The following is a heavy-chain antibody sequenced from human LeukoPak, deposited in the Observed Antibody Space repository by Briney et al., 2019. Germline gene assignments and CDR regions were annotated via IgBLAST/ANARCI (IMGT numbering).Heavy chain of an antibody. CDR2: IYYSGST. CDR3: ARDLERYCSSTSCRGNNWFDP. D-gene: IGHD2-2*01. CDR1: GGSISSYY. V-gene: IGHV4-39*07. J-gene: IGHJ5*02. Sequence: TSETLSLTCTVSGGSISSYYWSWIRQPPGKGLEWIGSIYYSGSTYYNPSLKSRVTISVDTSKNQFSLKLSSVTAADTAVYYCARDLERYCSSTSCRGNNWFDPWGQGTLVTVSS.